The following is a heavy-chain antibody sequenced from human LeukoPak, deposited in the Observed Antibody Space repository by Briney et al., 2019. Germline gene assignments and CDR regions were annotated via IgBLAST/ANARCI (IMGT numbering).Heavy chain of an antibody. CDR1: GYTFTSYA. CDR2: INAGNGNT. D-gene: IGHD3-9*01. V-gene: IGHV1-3*01. Sequence: ASVKVSCKASGYTFTSYAMHWVRQAPGQRLEWMGWINAGNGNTKYSQKFQGRVTITRDTSASTAYMELSSLRSEDTAVYYCARDQGLTGYFDYWGQGTLVTVSS. J-gene: IGHJ4*02. CDR3: ARDQGLTGYFDY.